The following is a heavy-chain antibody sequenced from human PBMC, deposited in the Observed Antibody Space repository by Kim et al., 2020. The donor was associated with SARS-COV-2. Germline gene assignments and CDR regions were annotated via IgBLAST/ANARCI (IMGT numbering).Heavy chain of an antibody. V-gene: IGHV4-39*07. J-gene: IGHJ6*02. CDR1: GGPVSSTSYY. CDR3: ARANFYYYFGMDV. Sequence: SETLSLTCTVSGGPVSSTSYYWGWIRQPPGKGLEWIGGLYYSANTYYHPSLKSRVTISVDTSKNQFSLKLSSVTAADTAVYYCARANFYYYFGMDVWGQGTTVTVSS. CDR2: LYYSANT.